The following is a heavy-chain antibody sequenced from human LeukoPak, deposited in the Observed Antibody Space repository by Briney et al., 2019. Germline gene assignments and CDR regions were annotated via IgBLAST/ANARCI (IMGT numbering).Heavy chain of an antibody. V-gene: IGHV3-30*04. Sequence: PGGSLRLSCAASGFTFSDYAMHWVRQAPGKGLEGVTAISSDGSNKYFADSVKGRFTISRDNSKNTLDLEMSSLRTEDTAVYFCAKGGFSFGYADHWGQGTLVTVSS. D-gene: IGHD5-18*01. CDR3: AKGGFSFGYADH. CDR1: GFTFSDYA. J-gene: IGHJ5*02. CDR2: ISSDGSNK.